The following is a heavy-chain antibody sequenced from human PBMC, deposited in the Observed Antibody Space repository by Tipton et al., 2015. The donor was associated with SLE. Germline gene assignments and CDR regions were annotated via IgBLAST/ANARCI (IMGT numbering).Heavy chain of an antibody. CDR3: ASQDAFDI. CDR1: GSPVTTRHYY. Sequence: TLSLTCAVSGSPVTTRHYYWSWIRQPPGKGLEWIGEINHSGFTNYNPSLKSRVTISVDTSKNQFSLKVRSVTAADTAVYYCASQDAFDIWGQGTMVTVYS. V-gene: IGHV4-34*01. CDR2: INHSGFT. J-gene: IGHJ3*02.